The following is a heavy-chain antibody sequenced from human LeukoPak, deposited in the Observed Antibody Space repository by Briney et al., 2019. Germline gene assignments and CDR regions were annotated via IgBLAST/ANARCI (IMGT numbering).Heavy chain of an antibody. J-gene: IGHJ4*02. CDR2: MNPKSGNT. CDR1: GYTFTGYD. D-gene: IGHD2-15*01. Sequence: ASVKVSCKASGYTFTGYDISWVRQATGQGLEWMGWMNPKSGNTGYAQKFQGRVTMTRNTSISTAYMELSSLRSEDTAVYYCARGPPPHCSGGSCYSWGFVGYWGQGTQVAVSS. CDR3: ARGPPPHCSGGSCYSWGFVGY. V-gene: IGHV1-8*01.